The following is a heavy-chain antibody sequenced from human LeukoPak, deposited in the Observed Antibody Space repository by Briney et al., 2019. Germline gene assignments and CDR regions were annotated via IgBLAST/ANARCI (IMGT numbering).Heavy chain of an antibody. CDR1: GFTFSTYA. V-gene: IGHV3-23*01. D-gene: IGHD6-6*01. Sequence: WGSLRLSCAASGFTFSTYAMSWVRQAPGKGLEWVSAISGSGGSTYYADSVKGRFTISRDNAKNTLYLQMNSLRAEDTALYYCAREYSSSSGFDYWGQGTLVTVSS. CDR3: AREYSSSSGFDY. CDR2: ISGSGGST. J-gene: IGHJ4*02.